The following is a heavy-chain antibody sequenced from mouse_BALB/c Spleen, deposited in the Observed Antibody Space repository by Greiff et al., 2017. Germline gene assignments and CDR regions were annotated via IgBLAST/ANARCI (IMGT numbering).Heavy chain of an antibody. CDR3: ARERDYRSPAMDY. Sequence: EVHLVESGGGLVQPGGSRKLSCAASGFTFSSFGMHWVRQAPEKGLEWVAYISSGSSTIYYADTVKGRFTISRDNPKNTLFLQMTSLRSEDTAMYYCARERDYRSPAMDYWGQGTSVTVSS. J-gene: IGHJ4*01. CDR1: GFTFSSFG. CDR2: ISSGSSTI. D-gene: IGHD2-14*01. V-gene: IGHV5-17*02.